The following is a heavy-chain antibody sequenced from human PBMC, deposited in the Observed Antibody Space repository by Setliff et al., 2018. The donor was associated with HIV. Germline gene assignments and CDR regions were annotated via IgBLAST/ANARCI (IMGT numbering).Heavy chain of an antibody. CDR1: GYYINTGFY. V-gene: IGHV4-38-2*01. CDR2: IYHSGSG. Sequence: NPSETLSLTCAVSGYYINTGFYWGWIRQAPGRGLEWIGSIYHSGSGFSNPSLKSRVTISADTSKNALYLKLASVTAADTAMYYCARQGSSSFWYLDLWGRGTLVTVSS. D-gene: IGHD6-6*01. J-gene: IGHJ2*01. CDR3: ARQGSSSFWYLDL.